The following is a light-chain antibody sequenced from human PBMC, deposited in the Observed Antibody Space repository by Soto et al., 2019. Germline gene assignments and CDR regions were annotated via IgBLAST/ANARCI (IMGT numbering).Light chain of an antibody. CDR3: GTWDSSLSAVV. V-gene: IGLV1-51*01. CDR1: SSNIGTYY. Sequence: QSVLTQPPSVSAAPGQTVTISCSGSSSNIGTYYVSWYQHVPGTAPTLLIYDNNERPSGIPDRFSGSKSGTSATLGITGLQAEDEADYHCGTWDSSLSAVVFGGGTKLTVL. CDR2: DNN. J-gene: IGLJ2*01.